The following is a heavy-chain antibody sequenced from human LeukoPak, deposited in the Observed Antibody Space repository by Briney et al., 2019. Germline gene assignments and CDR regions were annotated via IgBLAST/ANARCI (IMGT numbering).Heavy chain of an antibody. Sequence: SETLSLTCSVSGGSISLSYYYWGWIRQPPGKALEWIGSVYYSGTTSYNPSLKSRVTISVDMSKNHFSLRLSSVTAADTAMYYCARGTLYSGWSYYFDYWGQGSQVTVSS. CDR3: ARGTLYSGWSYYFDY. V-gene: IGHV4-39*07. D-gene: IGHD6-19*01. CDR1: GGSISLSYYY. CDR2: VYYSGTT. J-gene: IGHJ4*02.